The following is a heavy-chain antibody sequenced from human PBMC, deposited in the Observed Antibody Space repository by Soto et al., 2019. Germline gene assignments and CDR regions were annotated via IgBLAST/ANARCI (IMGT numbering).Heavy chain of an antibody. CDR2: INHSGST. J-gene: IGHJ4*02. V-gene: IGHV4-34*01. Sequence: ETLSLTCAVYGGSFSGYYWSWIRQPPGKGLEWIGEINHSGSTNYNPSLKSRVTISVDTSKNQFSLKLSSVTAADTAVYYCAKGATNPLFDYWGQGTLVTVSS. CDR3: AKGATNPLFDY. D-gene: IGHD5-12*01. CDR1: GGSFSGYY.